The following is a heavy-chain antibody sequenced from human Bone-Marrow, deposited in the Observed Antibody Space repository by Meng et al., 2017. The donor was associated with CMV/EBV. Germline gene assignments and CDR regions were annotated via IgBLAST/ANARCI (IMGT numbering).Heavy chain of an antibody. J-gene: IGHJ6*01. CDR2: ISSSSSTI. CDR1: GFTFSSYS. CDR3: ARDAGDYEYGMDV. V-gene: IGHV3-48*04. Sequence: GGSLRLSCAASGFTFSSYSMNWVRQAPGKGLEWVSYISSSSSTIYYADSVKGRFTISRDNAKNSLYLQMNSLRAEDTAVYYCARDAGDYEYGMDVWGQGTTVTGSS.